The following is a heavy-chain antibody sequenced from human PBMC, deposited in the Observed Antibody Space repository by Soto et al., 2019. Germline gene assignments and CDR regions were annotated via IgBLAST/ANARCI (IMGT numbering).Heavy chain of an antibody. Sequence: QVQVVQSGVEVRRPGSSVKVSCKASGDTFKNCVISWVRQAPGQGLEWMGGSIPLFGTTDFAQRFQGRLTITTDDCTTTAYMELSRLRSEDTATYYCAAELGFGKLSVVWGQGTMVIVSS. CDR2: SIPLFGTT. V-gene: IGHV1-69*01. D-gene: IGHD3-10*01. CDR1: GDTFKNCV. CDR3: AAELGFGKLSVV. J-gene: IGHJ6*02.